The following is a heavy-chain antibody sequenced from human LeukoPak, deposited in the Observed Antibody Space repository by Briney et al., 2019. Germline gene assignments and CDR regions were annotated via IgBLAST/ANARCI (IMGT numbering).Heavy chain of an antibody. CDR2: IIPIFGTA. D-gene: IGHD4-17*01. J-gene: IGHJ5*02. CDR3: AREMGDYVSQNWFDP. V-gene: IGHV1-69*05. Sequence: SVKVSCKASGGTFSSYAISWVRQAPGQGLEWMGGIIPIFGTANYTQKFQGRVTITTDESTSTAYMELSSLRSEDTAVYYCAREMGDYVSQNWFDPWGQGTLVTVSS. CDR1: GGTFSSYA.